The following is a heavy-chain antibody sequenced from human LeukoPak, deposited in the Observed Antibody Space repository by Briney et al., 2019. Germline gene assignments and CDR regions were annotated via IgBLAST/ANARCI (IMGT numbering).Heavy chain of an antibody. D-gene: IGHD4-17*01. Sequence: SETLSLNCTVSGGSISSGDYYWSWIRQPPGKGLEWIGYIYYSGSTYYNPSLKSRVTISVDTPKNQFSLKLSSVTAADTAVYYCARGDSTLDYWGQGTLVTVSS. CDR3: ARGDSTLDY. V-gene: IGHV4-30-4*01. CDR1: GGSISSGDYY. CDR2: IYYSGST. J-gene: IGHJ4*02.